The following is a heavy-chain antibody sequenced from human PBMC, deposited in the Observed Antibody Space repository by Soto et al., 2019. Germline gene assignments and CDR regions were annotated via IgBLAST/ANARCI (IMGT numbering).Heavy chain of an antibody. CDR2: INPNSGGT. Sequence: GASVKVSCTASGYTFTVYEMHWVRQAPGQGLEWMGWINPNSGGTNYAQKFQGWVTMTRDTSISTAYMELSRLRSDDTAVYYCARAYYYDSSGYLSLDYYYGMDVWGQGTTVTVSS. V-gene: IGHV1-2*04. J-gene: IGHJ6*02. D-gene: IGHD3-22*01. CDR1: GYTFTVYE. CDR3: ARAYYYDSSGYLSLDYYYGMDV.